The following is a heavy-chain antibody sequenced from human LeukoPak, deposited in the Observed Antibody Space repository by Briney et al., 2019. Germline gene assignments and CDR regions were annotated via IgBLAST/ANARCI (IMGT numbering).Heavy chain of an antibody. V-gene: IGHV1-69*01. CDR3: ARDYDFWSGYYRLDY. D-gene: IGHD3-3*01. Sequence: SMKVSCRASGGTFSSYAISWVRQAPGQGLEWMGGIIPIFGTANYAQKFQGRVTITADESTSTAYMELSSLRSEDTAVYYRARDYDFWSGYYRLDYWGQGTLVTVSS. CDR2: IIPIFGTA. CDR1: GGTFSSYA. J-gene: IGHJ4*02.